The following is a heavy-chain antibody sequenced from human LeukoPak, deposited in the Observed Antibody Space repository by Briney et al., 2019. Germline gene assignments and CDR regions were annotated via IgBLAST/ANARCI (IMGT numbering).Heavy chain of an antibody. D-gene: IGHD2-21*02. Sequence: GGSLRLSCAASGFTVSSNYVSWVRQASGKGLEWVSVISSGGSTHYADSAKGRFTISRDNSKNRLYLQMTSLRPEDTGVYYCAREGDTSGYGMDVWGHGTTFTVSS. J-gene: IGHJ6*02. CDR1: GFTVSSNY. CDR2: ISSGGST. CDR3: AREGDTSGYGMDV. V-gene: IGHV3-66*01.